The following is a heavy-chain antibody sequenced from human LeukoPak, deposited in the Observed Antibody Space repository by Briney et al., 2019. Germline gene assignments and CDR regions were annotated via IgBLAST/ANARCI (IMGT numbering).Heavy chain of an antibody. J-gene: IGHJ4*02. Sequence: GRSLRLSCAASGFTFDDYAMHWVRQAPGKGLEWVSGISWNSGSIGYADSVKGRFTISRDNAKNSLYLQMNSLRAEDTALYYCAKDITGQQLAYFDYWGQGTLVTVSS. CDR2: ISWNSGSI. V-gene: IGHV3-9*01. D-gene: IGHD6-13*01. CDR3: AKDITGQQLAYFDY. CDR1: GFTFDDYA.